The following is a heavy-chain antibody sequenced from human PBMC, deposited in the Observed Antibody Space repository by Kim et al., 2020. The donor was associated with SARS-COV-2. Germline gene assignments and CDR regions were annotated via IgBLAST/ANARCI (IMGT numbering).Heavy chain of an antibody. V-gene: IGHV3-30*04. J-gene: IGHJ6*02. CDR3: ARASSGGYYYGMDV. D-gene: IGHD6-6*01. CDR2: ISYDGSNK. CDR1: GFTFSSYA. Sequence: GGSLRLSCAASGFTFSSYAMHWVRQAPGKGLEWVAVISYDGSNKYYVDSVKGRFTISRDNSKNTLYLQMNSLRAEDTAVYYCARASSGGYYYGMDVWGQG.